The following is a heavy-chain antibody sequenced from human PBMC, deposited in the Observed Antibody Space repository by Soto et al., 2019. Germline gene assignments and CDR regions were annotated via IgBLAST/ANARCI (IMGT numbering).Heavy chain of an antibody. CDR1: GDSIRSPTFY. V-gene: IGHV4-39*01. CDR3: ARNRLGYFDY. J-gene: IGHJ4*02. Sequence: KPSETLSLTCTVSGDSIRSPTFYWGWIRQSPGKGLEWIGSVYYTGTINHNPSLKSRVTISVDTSKNQFSLRVSSVTATDTALYYCARNRLGYFDYWGQGTLVTVSS. CDR2: VYYTGTI.